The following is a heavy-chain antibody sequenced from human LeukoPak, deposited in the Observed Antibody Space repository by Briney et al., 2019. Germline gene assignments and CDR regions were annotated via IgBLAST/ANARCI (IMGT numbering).Heavy chain of an antibody. V-gene: IGHV3-53*01. CDR1: GFTVGSNY. J-gene: IGHJ4*02. CDR2: IYSGGST. Sequence: PGGSLRLSCAAFGFTVGSNYMSWVRQAPGKGLEWVSVIYSGGSTYYADSVKGRFTISRDNSKNTLYLQMNSLRAEDTAVYYCARPGSGWQFDYWGQGTLVTVSS. D-gene: IGHD6-19*01. CDR3: ARPGSGWQFDY.